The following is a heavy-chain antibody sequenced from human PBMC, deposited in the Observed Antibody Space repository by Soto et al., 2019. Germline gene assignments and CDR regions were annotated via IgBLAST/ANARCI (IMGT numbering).Heavy chain of an antibody. CDR1: GASITSHY. Sequence: TLSLTCTVSGASITSHYWSWIRQPPGKGLEWIGHIYYRGSTNYNPSLKSRVTMSADTSKNQFSLKLSSVTAADTAVFYCAREDQIVGSLDYWGQGRLVTVSS. V-gene: IGHV4-59*11. D-gene: IGHD2-21*01. CDR2: IYYRGST. CDR3: AREDQIVGSLDY. J-gene: IGHJ4*02.